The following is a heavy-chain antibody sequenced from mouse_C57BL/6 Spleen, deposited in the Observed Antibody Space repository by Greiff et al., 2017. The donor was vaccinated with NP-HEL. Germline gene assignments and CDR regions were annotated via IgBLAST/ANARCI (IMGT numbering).Heavy chain of an antibody. CDR1: GFTFSDYG. Sequence: EVKLMESGGGLVKPGGSLKLSCAASGFTFSDYGMHWVRQAPEKGLEWVAYISSGSSTIYYADTVKGRFTISRDNAKNTLFLQMTSLRSEDTAMYYCARGGLPGAMDYWGQRTSVTVSS. D-gene: IGHD2-4*01. J-gene: IGHJ4*01. CDR3: ARGGLPGAMDY. V-gene: IGHV5-17*01. CDR2: ISSGSSTI.